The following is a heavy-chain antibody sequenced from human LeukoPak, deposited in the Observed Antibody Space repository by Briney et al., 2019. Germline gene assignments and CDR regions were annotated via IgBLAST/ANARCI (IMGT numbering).Heavy chain of an antibody. Sequence: SETLSLTCAVYGGSFSGYYWSWVRQPPGKGLEWIGEINHSGSTNYNPSLKSRVTISVDTSKNQFSLKLSSVTAADTAVYYCARRVVPSAPWFDPWGQGTLVTVSS. CDR1: GGSFSGYY. CDR3: ARRVVPSAPWFDP. V-gene: IGHV4-34*01. D-gene: IGHD2-2*01. CDR2: INHSGST. J-gene: IGHJ5*02.